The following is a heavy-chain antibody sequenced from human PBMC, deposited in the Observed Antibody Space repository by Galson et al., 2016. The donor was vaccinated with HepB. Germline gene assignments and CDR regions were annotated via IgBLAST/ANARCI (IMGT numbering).Heavy chain of an antibody. J-gene: IGHJ1*01. Sequence: SETLSLTCSVSDGSVNSSIYYWGWIRQPPGKGLEWIGSIYYTGSTYYNPSLKSRVSISVDTSKNHFALKLKSVTAADTAVYYCATHSNWGQGTLVTVSS. CDR3: ATHSN. CDR2: IYYTGST. V-gene: IGHV4-39*02. D-gene: IGHD6-13*01. CDR1: DGSVNSSIYY.